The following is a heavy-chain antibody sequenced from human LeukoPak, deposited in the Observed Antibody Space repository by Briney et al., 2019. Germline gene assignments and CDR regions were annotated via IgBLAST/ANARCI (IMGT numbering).Heavy chain of an antibody. CDR2: ISSSSSYI. D-gene: IGHD3-10*01. J-gene: IGHJ4*02. V-gene: IGHV3-21*01. CDR3: ARDLHYYGSGGYLFPLGY. Sequence: PGGSLRLSCAASGFTFSSYSMNWVRQAPGKGLEWVSSISSSSSYIYYADSVKGRFTISRDNAKNSLYLQMNSLRAEDTAVYYCARDLHYYGSGGYLFPLGYWGQGTLVTVSS. CDR1: GFTFSSYS.